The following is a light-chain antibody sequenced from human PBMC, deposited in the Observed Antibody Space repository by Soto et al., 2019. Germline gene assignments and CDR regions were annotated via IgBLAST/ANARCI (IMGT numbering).Light chain of an antibody. CDR3: SSYTSSSTYV. CDR2: EVS. V-gene: IGLV2-14*01. CDR1: RSDVGGYNY. J-gene: IGLJ1*01. Sequence: QSAPTQPASVSGSPGQSITISCTGTRSDVGGYNYVSWYQQHPGKAPKLMIYEVSNRPSGVSNRFSGSKSGNTASLTISGLQAEDEADYYCSSYTSSSTYVFGTGTKVTVL.